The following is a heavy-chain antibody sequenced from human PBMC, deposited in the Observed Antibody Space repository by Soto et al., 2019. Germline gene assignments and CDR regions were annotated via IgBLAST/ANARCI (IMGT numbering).Heavy chain of an antibody. Sequence: GGSLRLSCAASVLTFSSYAMHWVRQAPGKGLEWVAVISYDGSNKYYADSVKGRFTISRDNSKNTLYLQMNSLRAEDTAVYYCARDPTVTTFDAFDIWGQGTMVTVSS. CDR2: ISYDGSNK. CDR1: VLTFSSYA. J-gene: IGHJ3*02. CDR3: ARDPTVTTFDAFDI. V-gene: IGHV3-30-3*01. D-gene: IGHD4-4*01.